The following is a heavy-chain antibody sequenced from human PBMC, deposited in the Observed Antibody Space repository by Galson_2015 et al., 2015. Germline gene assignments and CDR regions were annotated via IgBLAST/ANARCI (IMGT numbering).Heavy chain of an antibody. J-gene: IGHJ3*02. V-gene: IGHV3-11*01. CDR2: ISSSGGTT. CDR3: ARESRPASGDEI. D-gene: IGHD6-13*01. Sequence: SLRLSCAASGFTFSDYYMSWIRQAPGKGLEWVSYISSSGGTTDYADSVKGRFTISRDNAKNSLFLQMNSLRAEDTAIYYCARESRPASGDEIWGQGTVVTVSS. CDR1: GFTFSDYY.